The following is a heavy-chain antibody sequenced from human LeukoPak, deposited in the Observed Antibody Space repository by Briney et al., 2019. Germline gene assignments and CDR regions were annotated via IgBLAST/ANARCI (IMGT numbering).Heavy chain of an antibody. CDR2: IRYDGSNK. Sequence: GGSLRLSCAASGFTFSSYGMHWVRQAPGKGLEWVAFIRYDGSNKYYADSVKGRFTISRDNSKNTLYLQMNSLRAEDTAVYYCAKGGYSSSWYLFDYWGQGTLVTVSS. CDR1: GFTFSSYG. V-gene: IGHV3-30*02. J-gene: IGHJ4*02. CDR3: AKGGYSSSWYLFDY. D-gene: IGHD6-13*01.